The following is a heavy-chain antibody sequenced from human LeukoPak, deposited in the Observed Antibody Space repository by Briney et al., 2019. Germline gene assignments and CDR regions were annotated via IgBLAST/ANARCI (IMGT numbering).Heavy chain of an antibody. CDR3: ARVSWSGSYFVAFDI. J-gene: IGHJ3*02. CDR2: INPSGGST. V-gene: IGHV1-46*01. D-gene: IGHD1-26*01. Sequence: GASVKVSCKASGYTFTSYYMHWVRQAPGQGLEWMGIINPSGGSTSYAQKFQGRVTMTRDTSTSTVYMELSSLRSEDTAVYYCARVSWSGSYFVAFDIWGQGTMVTVSS. CDR1: GYTFTSYY.